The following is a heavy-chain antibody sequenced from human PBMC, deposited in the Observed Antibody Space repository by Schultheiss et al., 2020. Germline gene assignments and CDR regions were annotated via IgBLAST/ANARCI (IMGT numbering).Heavy chain of an antibody. CDR1: GLSLSTSGVG. V-gene: IGHV2-70*12. CDR2: IDWDDDK. CDR3: ARIARYFDWLYSDY. Sequence: SGPTLVKPTQTLTLICTFSGLSLSTSGVGVGWIRQPPGKALEWLALIDWDDDKYYSTSLKSRLTISKDTSKSQVVLTMTNMDPVDTATYYCARIARYFDWLYSDYWGQGTLVTVSS. D-gene: IGHD3-9*01. J-gene: IGHJ4*02.